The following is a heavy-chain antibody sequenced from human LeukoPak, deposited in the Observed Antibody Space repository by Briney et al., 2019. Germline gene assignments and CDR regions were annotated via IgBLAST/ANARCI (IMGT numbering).Heavy chain of an antibody. D-gene: IGHD1-7*01. V-gene: IGHV4-34*01. CDR3: ARGRDDPPIKSGELNY. J-gene: IGHJ4*02. CDR2: INHSGST. Sequence: SETLSLTCAVYGGSFSGYYWSWIRQPPRKGLEWIGEINHSGSTNYNPSLKSRVTISVDTSKNQFSLKLSSVTAAGTAVYYCARGRDDPPIKSGELNYWGQGTLVTVSS. CDR1: GGSFSGYY.